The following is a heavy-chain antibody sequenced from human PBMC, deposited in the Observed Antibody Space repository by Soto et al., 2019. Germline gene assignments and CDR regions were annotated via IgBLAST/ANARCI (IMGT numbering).Heavy chain of an antibody. CDR3: ATGLSTRGYYMDA. Sequence: EVQLVESGGGLVKLGGSLILSCAASGFSLSIYWLHWVRQAPGKGLVWVSRIITDGSSTSYADSVKGRFTISRDNAKNTLYLQMNSLRAEDTAVYYCATGLSTRGYYMDAWGKGTTVTVSS. V-gene: IGHV3-74*01. J-gene: IGHJ6*03. D-gene: IGHD1-26*01. CDR2: IITDGSST. CDR1: GFSLSIYW.